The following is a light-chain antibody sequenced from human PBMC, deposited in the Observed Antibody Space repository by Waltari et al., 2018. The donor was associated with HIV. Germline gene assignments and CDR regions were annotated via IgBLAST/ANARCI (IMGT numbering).Light chain of an antibody. CDR2: EVT. CDR1: SSCVTHPNL. CDR3: CSYGSSATFVV. V-gene: IGLV2-23*02. J-gene: IGLJ2*01. Sequence: QSALTQPASVSWSPGQSIPLSGTETSSCVTHPNLFSWYQHFRGKAPKLLIYEVTKRPSGISSRFSGSKSGNTASLTIFDLQAEDEATYYCCSYGSSATFVVFGGGTRVTV.